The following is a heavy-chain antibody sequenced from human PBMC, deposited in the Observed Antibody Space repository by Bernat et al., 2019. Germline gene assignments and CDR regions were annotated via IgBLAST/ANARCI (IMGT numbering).Heavy chain of an antibody. CDR1: GLTLSDYY. D-gene: IGHD1-1*01. CDR3: FSLDVGQTYNDF. J-gene: IGHJ1*01. V-gene: IGHV3-72*01. Sequence: EVDLVESGGGLVQPGGSLRLSCATSGLTLSDYYVDWVCHVPGRGLEWVGRSRNRAKGYTTDYAASVKGRFRTARDDSQTTVNLQMNWRTTEDTAVYYCFSLDVGQTYNDFWGQGTLVTVSS. CDR2: SRNRAKGYTT.